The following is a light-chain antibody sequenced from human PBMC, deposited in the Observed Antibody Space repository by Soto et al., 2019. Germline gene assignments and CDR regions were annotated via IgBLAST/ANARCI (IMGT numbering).Light chain of an antibody. CDR1: SSNIGAGYD. CDR3: QSYDSSLSCYV. V-gene: IGLV1-40*01. J-gene: IGLJ1*01. Sequence: TQPPSVSGAPGQRVTISCTGSSSNIGAGYDIHWYQQLPGTAPKLLIYVNNNRPSGVPDRFSGSKSGTSASLAITGLQAEDEADYYCQSYDSSLSCYVLGTWTKVTV. CDR2: VNN.